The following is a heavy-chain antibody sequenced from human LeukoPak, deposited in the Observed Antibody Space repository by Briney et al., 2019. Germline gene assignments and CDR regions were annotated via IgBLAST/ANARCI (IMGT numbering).Heavy chain of an antibody. D-gene: IGHD2-2*01. CDR3: ASYIVVVPAAMYDGMDV. J-gene: IGHJ6*02. Sequence: SVKVSCKASGGTFSSYAISWVRQAPGQGLEWMGGIIPIFGTANYAQKFQGRVTITTDESTSTAYMELSSLRSEDTAVYYCASYIVVVPAAMYDGMDVWGQGTTVTVSS. V-gene: IGHV1-69*05. CDR1: GGTFSSYA. CDR2: IIPIFGTA.